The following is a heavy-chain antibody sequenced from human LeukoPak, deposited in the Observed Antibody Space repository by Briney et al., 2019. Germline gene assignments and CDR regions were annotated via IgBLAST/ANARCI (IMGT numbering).Heavy chain of an antibody. CDR1: GGSISSYY. J-gene: IGHJ4*02. V-gene: IGHV4-4*07. D-gene: IGHD1-1*01. Sequence: VKPSETLSLTCTVSGGSISSYYWSWIRQPAGKVLEWIGRIYTSGGTNYNPSLKSRVTMSVDTSKNQFSLKLSSVTAADTAVYYCARGSGTRSDNYFDYWGQGTLVTVSS. CDR2: IYTSGGT. CDR3: ARGSGTRSDNYFDY.